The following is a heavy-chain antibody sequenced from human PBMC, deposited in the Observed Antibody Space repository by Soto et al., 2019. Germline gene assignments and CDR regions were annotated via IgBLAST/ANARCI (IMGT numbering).Heavy chain of an antibody. CDR1: GFTFSDYY. CDR3: TTIFR. CDR2: IKSKSDGGTT. Sequence: GFTFSDYYMNWVRQAPGKGLEWVGRIKSKSDGGTTDYAAPVKGRFTVSRDDSKSTLYLQMNSLKTEDTAVYYCTTIFRWGQGTLVTVSS. V-gene: IGHV3-15*01. J-gene: IGHJ4*02.